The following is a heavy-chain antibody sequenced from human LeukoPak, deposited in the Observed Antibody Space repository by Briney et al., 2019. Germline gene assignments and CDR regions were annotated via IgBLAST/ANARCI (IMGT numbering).Heavy chain of an antibody. J-gene: IGHJ4*02. CDR3: AKDSVIRYYYDSSAPDY. D-gene: IGHD3-22*01. V-gene: IGHV3-30*18. CDR2: IASDGSNR. Sequence: PGKSLRLSCAASGFTFSSYGMHWVRQAPGKGLEWVAGIASDGSNRYYADSVKGRFTISRDNSKNTLYLQMNSLRAEDTAVYYCAKDSVIRYYYDSSAPDYWGQGTLVTVSS. CDR1: GFTFSSYG.